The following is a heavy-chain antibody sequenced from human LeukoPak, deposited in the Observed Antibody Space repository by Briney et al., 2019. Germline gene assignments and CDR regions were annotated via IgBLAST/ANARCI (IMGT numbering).Heavy chain of an antibody. CDR3: AKDSGGVLWFGDFDPGY. V-gene: IGHV3-30*02. Sequence: GGSLRLSCGASGFTLIDYNMHWVRQAPGKGLEYVAFIQFDGTTEYYADSVKGRFTISRDNSKNTLYLQMNSLRAEDTAVYYCAKDSGGVLWFGDFDPGYWGQGTLVTVSS. CDR2: IQFDGTTE. J-gene: IGHJ4*02. CDR1: GFTLIDYN. D-gene: IGHD3-10*01.